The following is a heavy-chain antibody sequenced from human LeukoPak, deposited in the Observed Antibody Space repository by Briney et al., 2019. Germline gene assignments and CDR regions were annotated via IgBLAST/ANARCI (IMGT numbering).Heavy chain of an antibody. D-gene: IGHD2-2*01. CDR1: GFTFSSYW. CDR2: IRYDGSNK. Sequence: GGSLRLSCTASGFTFSSYWMTWVRQAPGKGLEWVAFIRYDGSNKYYADSVKGRFTISRDNSKNTLYLQMNSLRAEDTAVYYCAKNRAMDDWGQGTLVTVSS. V-gene: IGHV3-30*02. CDR3: AKNRAMDD. J-gene: IGHJ4*02.